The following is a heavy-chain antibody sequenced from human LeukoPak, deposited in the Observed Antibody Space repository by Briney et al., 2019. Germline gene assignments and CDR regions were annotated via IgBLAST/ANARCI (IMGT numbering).Heavy chain of an antibody. V-gene: IGHV4-34*01. CDR1: GGSFSGYY. Sequence: SETLSLTCAVFGGSFSGYYWSWIRQPPGKGLEWIGEINHSGSINYNSSLKSRVTISVDKSKNQFTLNVNSVTAADTAVYYCARDNSYMDVWGKGTTVTASS. CDR2: INHSGSI. CDR3: ARDNSYMDV. J-gene: IGHJ6*03. D-gene: IGHD1-14*01.